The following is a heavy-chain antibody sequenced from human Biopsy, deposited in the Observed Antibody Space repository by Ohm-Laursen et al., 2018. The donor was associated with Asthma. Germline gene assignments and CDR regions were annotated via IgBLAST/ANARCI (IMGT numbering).Heavy chain of an antibody. CDR2: VFWSGTT. CDR3: ARVASYGDLYFGIDV. CDR1: GAYIGSRDHH. J-gene: IGHJ6*02. D-gene: IGHD4-17*01. Sequence: SLTLSLTCTVGGAYIGSRDHHWSWIRQSPGTGLEWIGFVFWSGTTHYNRSLERRLSISIDTTRNEFSMTLRSVTAADTAVYFCARVASYGDLYFGIDVWGPGTTVSV. V-gene: IGHV4-30-4*01.